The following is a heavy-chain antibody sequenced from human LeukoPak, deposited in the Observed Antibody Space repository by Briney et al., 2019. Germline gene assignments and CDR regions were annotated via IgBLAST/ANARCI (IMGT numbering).Heavy chain of an antibody. CDR1: GFTFSSYG. Sequence: GGSLRLSCAASGFTFSSYGIHWVRQAPGKGLEWVAFIRYDGSNTYYLDSVQGRSTISRDNSKNMLYLEMNSLRVEDTAMYYCAKSVVIKRYLDYMDVWGKGTTVTVSS. D-gene: IGHD3-22*01. CDR3: AKSVVIKRYLDYMDV. J-gene: IGHJ6*03. CDR2: IRYDGSNT. V-gene: IGHV3-30*02.